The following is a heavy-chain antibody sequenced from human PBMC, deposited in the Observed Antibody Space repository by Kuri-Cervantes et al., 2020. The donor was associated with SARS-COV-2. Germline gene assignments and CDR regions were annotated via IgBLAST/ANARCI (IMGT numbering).Heavy chain of an antibody. CDR2: IKSKTDGGTT. V-gene: IGHV3-15*01. Sequence: GESLKISCAASGFTFSNAWMSWVRQAPGKGLEWVGRIKSKTDGGTTDYAAPVKGRFTISRDDSKNTLYLQMNSLKTEDTAVYYCTRDLEAYYYDSSGWVVWGQGTLVTVSS. CDR3: TRDLEAYYYDSSGWVV. J-gene: IGHJ4*02. CDR1: GFTFSNAW. D-gene: IGHD3-22*01.